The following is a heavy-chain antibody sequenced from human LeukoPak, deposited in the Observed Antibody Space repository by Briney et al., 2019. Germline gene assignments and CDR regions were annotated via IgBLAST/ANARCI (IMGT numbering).Heavy chain of an antibody. Sequence: PGGSLRLSCAASGFTFSSHGMHWVRQAPGKGLGWVAFIRSDGSNKYYADSVQGRFTVSRDNSKNTLFLQMNSLRPEDTAVYYCAKQASFGNYHYFYMEVWGKGTTVTVSS. CDR3: AKQASFGNYHYFYMEV. CDR2: IRSDGSNK. V-gene: IGHV3-30*02. D-gene: IGHD3-16*01. J-gene: IGHJ6*03. CDR1: GFTFSSHG.